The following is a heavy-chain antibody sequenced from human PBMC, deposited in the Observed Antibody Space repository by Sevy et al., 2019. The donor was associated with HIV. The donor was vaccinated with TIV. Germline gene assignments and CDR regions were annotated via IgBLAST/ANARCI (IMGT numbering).Heavy chain of an antibody. J-gene: IGHJ4*02. D-gene: IGHD3-9*01. Sequence: GGSLRLSCVASGFTFSSYWMHWVRQAPGKGLVWVSRINSDGSSTSYADSVKGRFTISRDNAKNTLYLQMNSLRAEDTAVYYCARADDILTGYSAGYWRQGTLVTVSS. CDR2: INSDGSST. CDR3: ARADDILTGYSAGY. V-gene: IGHV3-74*01. CDR1: GFTFSSYW.